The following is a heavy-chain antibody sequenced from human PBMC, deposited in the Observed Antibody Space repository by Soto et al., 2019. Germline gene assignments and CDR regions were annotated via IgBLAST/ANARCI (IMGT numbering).Heavy chain of an antibody. CDR3: ARGAPLLDYYYYGMDV. J-gene: IGHJ6*02. V-gene: IGHV3-33*01. CDR2: IWYDGSNK. CDR1: GFTFSSYG. D-gene: IGHD3-3*01. Sequence: GGSLRLSCAASGFTFSSYGMHWVRQAPGKGLEWVAVIWYDGSNKYYADSVKGRFTISRDNSKNTLYLQMNSLRAEDTAVYYCARGAPLLDYYYYGMDVWGQGTTVTVSS.